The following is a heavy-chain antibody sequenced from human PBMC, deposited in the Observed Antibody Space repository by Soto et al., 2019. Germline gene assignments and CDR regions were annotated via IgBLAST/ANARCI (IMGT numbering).Heavy chain of an antibody. CDR3: AREFRSGDIFFDY. D-gene: IGHD3-3*01. V-gene: IGHV4-34*01. CDR1: GGSFSGYY. CDR2: INHSGST. J-gene: IGHJ4*02. Sequence: SETLSLTCAVSGGSFSGYYWSWIRQPPGKGLEWIGEINHSGSTNYNPSLKSRVTISVDTSKSHFSLKLSSVTAADTAVYYCAREFRSGDIFFDYWGQGTLVTVSS.